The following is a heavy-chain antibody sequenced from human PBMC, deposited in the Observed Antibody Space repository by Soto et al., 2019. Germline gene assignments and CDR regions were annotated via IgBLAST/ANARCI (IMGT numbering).Heavy chain of an antibody. D-gene: IGHD6-19*01. V-gene: IGHV1-8*01. Sequence: QVQLVQSGAEVKKPGASVKVSCTFTSYDINWVRQATGQGLEWMAWMNPNSGNTRYAQKFQGRVTMTRNTSNFTAYMELSSLRSDDTAVYYCARGRGSSDWRFSYYYMDVWGQGTTVTVSS. J-gene: IGHJ6*02. CDR3: ARGRGSSDWRFSYYYMDV. CDR2: MNPNSGNT. CDR1: FTSYD.